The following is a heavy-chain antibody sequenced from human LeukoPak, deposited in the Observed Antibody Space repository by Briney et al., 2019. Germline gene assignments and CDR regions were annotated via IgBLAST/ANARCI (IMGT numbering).Heavy chain of an antibody. D-gene: IGHD6-25*01. J-gene: IGHJ4*02. CDR3: ARERGLRLLDY. CDR2: ISYDGSNK. CDR1: GFTFSSYA. V-gene: IGHV3-30-3*01. Sequence: PGGSLRLSCAASGFTFSSYAMHWVRQAPGKELEWVAVISYDGSNKYYADSVKGRFTISRDNSKNTLYLQMNSLRAEDTAVYYCARERGLRLLDYWGQGTLVTVSS.